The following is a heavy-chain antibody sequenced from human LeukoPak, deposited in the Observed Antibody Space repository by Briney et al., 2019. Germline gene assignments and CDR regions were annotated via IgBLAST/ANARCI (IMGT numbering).Heavy chain of an antibody. D-gene: IGHD3-22*01. Sequence: SETLSLTCTVSGGSISSGGYYWSWIRQHPGKGLDGIGYIYYSGSTYYNPSLKSRVTISVDTSKNQFSLKLSSVTAADTAVYYCARVSGYYYDSSGYSHAFDIWGQGTMVTVSS. V-gene: IGHV4-31*03. J-gene: IGHJ3*02. CDR1: GGSISSGGYY. CDR3: ARVSGYYYDSSGYSHAFDI. CDR2: IYYSGST.